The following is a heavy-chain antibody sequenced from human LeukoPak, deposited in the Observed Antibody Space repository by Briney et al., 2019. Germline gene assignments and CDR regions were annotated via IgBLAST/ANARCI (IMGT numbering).Heavy chain of an antibody. CDR2: INPNSGGT. V-gene: IGHV1-2*02. Sequence: GASVKVSCKTSGYTFTGYYMHWVRQAPGQGLEWMGWINPNSGGTNYAQKFQGRVTMTRDTSISTAYMELSRPRSDDTAVYHCATDYGSGSFSYWGQGTLVTVSS. J-gene: IGHJ4*02. D-gene: IGHD3-10*01. CDR1: GYTFTGYY. CDR3: ATDYGSGSFSY.